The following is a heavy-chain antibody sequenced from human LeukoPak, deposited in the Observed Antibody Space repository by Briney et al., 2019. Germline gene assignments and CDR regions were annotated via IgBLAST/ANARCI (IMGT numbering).Heavy chain of an antibody. CDR1: GFTVSSNY. J-gene: IGHJ3*02. CDR2: IYSGGST. Sequence: GGSLRLSCAASGFTVSSNYMSWVRQAPGKGLEWVSVIYSGGSTYYADSVKGRFTISRDNSKNTLYLQMNSLRAEDTAVYYCARDQRGPRPIGAFDIWGQGTMVTVSS. V-gene: IGHV3-66*01. CDR3: ARDQRGPRPIGAFDI. D-gene: IGHD2-15*01.